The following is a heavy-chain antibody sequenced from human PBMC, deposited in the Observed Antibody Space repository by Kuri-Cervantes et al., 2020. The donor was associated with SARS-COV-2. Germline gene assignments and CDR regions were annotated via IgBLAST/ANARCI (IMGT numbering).Heavy chain of an antibody. CDR3: AILSMVRVYLFDY. D-gene: IGHD3-10*01. CDR2: ISYSGST. V-gene: IGHV4-39*01. J-gene: IGHJ4*02. Sequence: SETLSLTCTVSGGSIRSSSYYWGWIREPPGKGLEWIGSISYSGSTYYNPSLKCPVTISVDTSKNQFTLKLSSVTAADTAVYYFAILSMVRVYLFDYWGQGTLFTVSS. CDR1: GGSIRSSSYY.